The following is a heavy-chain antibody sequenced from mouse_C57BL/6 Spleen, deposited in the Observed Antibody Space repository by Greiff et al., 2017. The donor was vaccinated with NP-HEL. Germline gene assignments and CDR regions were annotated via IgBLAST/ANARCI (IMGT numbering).Heavy chain of an antibody. D-gene: IGHD2-5*01. CDR1: GFTFSSYA. V-gene: IGHV5-9-1*02. CDR2: ISSGGDYI. J-gene: IGHJ4*01. CDR3: TRVPGVNTYYYAMDY. Sequence: EVMLVESGEGLVKPGGSLKLSCAASGFTFSSYAMSWVRQTPEKRLEWVAYISSGGDYIYYADTVKGRFTISRDNARNTLYLQMSSLKSEDTAMYYCTRVPGVNTYYYAMDYWGQGTSVTVSS.